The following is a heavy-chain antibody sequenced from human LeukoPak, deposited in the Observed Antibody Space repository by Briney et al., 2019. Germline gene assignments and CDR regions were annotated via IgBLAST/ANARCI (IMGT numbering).Heavy chain of an antibody. Sequence: ASVKVSCKASGYTFTGNYMHWVRQAPGQGLEWMGCINPNSGGTNYAQKFQGRVTMTRDTSIGTAYMELNRLRSDDTAVYYCARGSYDSSDFGYFQHWGQGTLVTVSS. J-gene: IGHJ1*01. CDR3: ARGSYDSSDFGYFQH. CDR1: GYTFTGNY. D-gene: IGHD3-22*01. V-gene: IGHV1-2*02. CDR2: INPNSGGT.